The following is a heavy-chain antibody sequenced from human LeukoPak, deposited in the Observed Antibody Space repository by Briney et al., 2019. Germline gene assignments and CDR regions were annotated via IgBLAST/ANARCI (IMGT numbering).Heavy chain of an antibody. D-gene: IGHD5-12*01. CDR3: TREFPRGYSGSYFDY. CDR2: INSDGSII. Sequence: GGSLRLSCAASGFTFSSYWMHWVRQAPGKGLVWVSRINSDGSIIDYADSVKGRFTISRDDAKSTLYLQMNSLRAEDTAVYCCTREFPRGYSGSYFDYWGQGTLVTVSS. V-gene: IGHV3-74*01. J-gene: IGHJ4*02. CDR1: GFTFSSYW.